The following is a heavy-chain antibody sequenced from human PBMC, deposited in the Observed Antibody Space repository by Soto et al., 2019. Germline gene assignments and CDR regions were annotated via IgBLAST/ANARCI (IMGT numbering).Heavy chain of an antibody. CDR3: ARDTYLQSPSFDY. CDR1: GFTFSSYA. D-gene: IGHD4-4*01. V-gene: IGHV3-30-3*01. CDR2: ISYDGSNK. Sequence: GGSLRLSCAASGFTFSSYAMHWVRQAPGKGLEWVAVISYDGSNKYYADSVKGRFTISRDNSKNTLYLQMNSLRAEDTAVYYCARDTYLQSPSFDYWGQGTLVTVSS. J-gene: IGHJ4*02.